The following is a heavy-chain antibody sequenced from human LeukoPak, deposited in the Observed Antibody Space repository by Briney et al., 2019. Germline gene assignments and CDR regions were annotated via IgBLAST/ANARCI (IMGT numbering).Heavy chain of an antibody. Sequence: GGSLRLSCAASGFTFSSYAMSWVRQAPGKGLEWVSAISGSGGSTYYADSVKGRFTISRDNSKNTLYLQMNSLRAEDTAVYYCAKYQCSSTSCYYYYMDVWGKGTTVTVSS. D-gene: IGHD2-2*01. CDR1: GFTFSSYA. CDR2: ISGSGGST. CDR3: AKYQCSSTSCYYYYMDV. V-gene: IGHV3-23*01. J-gene: IGHJ6*03.